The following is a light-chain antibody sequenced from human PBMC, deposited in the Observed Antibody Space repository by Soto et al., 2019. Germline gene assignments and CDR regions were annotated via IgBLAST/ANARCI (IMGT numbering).Light chain of an antibody. CDR3: DQYEQTPPWT. J-gene: IGKJ1*01. V-gene: IGKV4-1*01. CDR2: WAS. CDR1: RSVLSNSNNKNS. Sequence: DIVMTQSSDSLAVSLGERGTTLCKSSRSVLSNSNNKNSIAWYQQKPGQPPRLLLYWASTRESGVPDRFSGSGSGTDFTLTISSLQAEDVAFYVGDQYEQTPPWTGDQGTTLDI.